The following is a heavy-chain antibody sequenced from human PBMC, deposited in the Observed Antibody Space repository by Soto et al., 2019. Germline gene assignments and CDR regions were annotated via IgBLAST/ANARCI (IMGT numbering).Heavy chain of an antibody. CDR1: GCSITTGGYY. J-gene: IGHJ5*02. CDR3: ATMYSSGSGWFDP. CDR2: FYSSGCI. Sequence: SETLSLTCFVSGCSITTGGYYWSWIRHHPGKGLEWIGCFYSSGCINYNPSLRSRLSISGDTSSNQFSMSLTSVTAADPAGYYCATMYSSGSGWFDPWGQGTLVTVSS. V-gene: IGHV4-31*03. D-gene: IGHD6-19*01.